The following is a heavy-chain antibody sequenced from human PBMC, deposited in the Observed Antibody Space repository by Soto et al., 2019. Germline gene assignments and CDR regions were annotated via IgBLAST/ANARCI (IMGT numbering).Heavy chain of an antibody. CDR1: GGSIISYY. V-gene: IGHV4-59*01. Sequence: ASETLSLTCTFSGGSIISYYWSWIRQPPGKGLEWIGYIYYSGSTNYNPSLKSRVTISVDTSKSQFSLKLSSVTAADTAVYYCARVHYDILTGYYFFDYWGQGTLVTVSS. D-gene: IGHD3-9*01. CDR2: IYYSGST. J-gene: IGHJ4*02. CDR3: ARVHYDILTGYYFFDY.